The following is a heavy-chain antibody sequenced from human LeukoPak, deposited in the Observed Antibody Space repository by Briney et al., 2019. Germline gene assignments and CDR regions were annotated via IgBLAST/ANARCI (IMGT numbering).Heavy chain of an antibody. CDR2: IMPDGRES. V-gene: IGHV3-7*01. Sequence: GTLSLTCAVSGGSISSSNWWSWVRQAPGKGLEWVGNIMPDGRESYHVDSVKGRFIISRDNARNLLFLQLNSLRVEDTAVYYCASQSYARFDPWGQGTLVTVSS. J-gene: IGHJ5*02. CDR1: GGSISSSNW. CDR3: ASQSYARFDP. D-gene: IGHD3-16*01.